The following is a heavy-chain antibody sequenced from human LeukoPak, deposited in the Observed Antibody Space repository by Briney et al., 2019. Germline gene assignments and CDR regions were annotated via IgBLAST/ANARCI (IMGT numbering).Heavy chain of an antibody. Sequence: PSETLSLTCTVSGVSISRNSNYWAWIRHPPGKGLEWIGSIYFDGSMYHNPSRRSRVTISIDTSKTQLSLKLSSVTAADTAVYYCAITWGASPNYVYSWGRGSLVSVPS. D-gene: IGHD1-7*01. CDR3: AITWGASPNYVYS. CDR2: IYFDGSM. J-gene: IGHJ4*02. CDR1: GVSISRNSNY. V-gene: IGHV4-39*01.